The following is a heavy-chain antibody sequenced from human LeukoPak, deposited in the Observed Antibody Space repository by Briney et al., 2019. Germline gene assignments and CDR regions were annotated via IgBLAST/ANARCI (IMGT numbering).Heavy chain of an antibody. CDR3: ARCGYCSGGDCCLSCPDF. D-gene: IGHD2-21*02. Sequence: PGGSLRLSCAASGFTFSSYWMHWVRQAPGKGLVWVSRINTDGTSTYHVDSVKGRFTISRDNAKNTLYLQLNSLRVEDTAVYYCARCGYCSGGDCCLSCPDFWSQGTLVTVSS. J-gene: IGHJ4*02. V-gene: IGHV3-74*01. CDR1: GFTFSSYW. CDR2: INTDGTST.